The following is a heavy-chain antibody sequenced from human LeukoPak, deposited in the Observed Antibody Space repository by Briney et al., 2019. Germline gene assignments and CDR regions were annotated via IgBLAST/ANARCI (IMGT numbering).Heavy chain of an antibody. CDR3: AREGGSIDWFDP. Sequence: SVKVSCKASGGTFSSYAISWVRQAPGQGLEWMGGIIPIFGTANYAQKFQGRVTMTRNTSISTAYMELSSLRSEDTAVYYCAREGGSIDWFDPWGQGTLVTVSS. CDR1: GGTFSSYA. V-gene: IGHV1-69*05. J-gene: IGHJ5*02. CDR2: IIPIFGTA. D-gene: IGHD3-16*01.